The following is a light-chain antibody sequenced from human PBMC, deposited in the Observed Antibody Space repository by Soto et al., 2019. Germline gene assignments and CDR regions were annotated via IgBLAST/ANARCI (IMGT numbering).Light chain of an antibody. CDR3: SSYAGSNNLV. Sequence: QSALTQPPSASGSPGQSVTISCIGTSSDVGGYNYVSWYQQHPGKAPKLIIYEVIKRPSGVPDRFSSSKSGNTASLTVSGLQAEDEADYYCSSYAGSNNLVFGGGTKLTVL. CDR1: SSDVGGYNY. J-gene: IGLJ2*01. V-gene: IGLV2-8*01. CDR2: EVI.